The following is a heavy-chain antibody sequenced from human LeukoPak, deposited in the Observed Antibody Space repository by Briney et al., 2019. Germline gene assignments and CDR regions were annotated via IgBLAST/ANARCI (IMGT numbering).Heavy chain of an antibody. J-gene: IGHJ3*02. Sequence: ASVKVSCKASGYTFTGYYMHWVRQAPGQGLEWMGWINPNSGGTNYAQKFQGRVTMTRDTSISTAYMGLSRLRSDDTAVYYCAKDFGIQLWSTRGVFDIWGQGTMVTVSS. CDR3: AKDFGIQLWSTRGVFDI. V-gene: IGHV1-2*02. CDR1: GYTFTGYY. CDR2: INPNSGGT. D-gene: IGHD5-18*01.